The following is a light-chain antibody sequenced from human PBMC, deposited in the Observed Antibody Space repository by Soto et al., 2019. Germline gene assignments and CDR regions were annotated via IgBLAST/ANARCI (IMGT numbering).Light chain of an antibody. Sequence: DIQMTQSSSSLSASVGDRITITCQASQDIGNYLNWYQQKPGKAPKLLXYDASTLESGVPSRFSVSVSGTDGTLTISSLKKEDGATYYCQQYDNLTITFCQGTRLEIK. CDR3: QQYDNLTIT. CDR1: QDIGNY. CDR2: DAS. V-gene: IGKV1-33*01. J-gene: IGKJ5*01.